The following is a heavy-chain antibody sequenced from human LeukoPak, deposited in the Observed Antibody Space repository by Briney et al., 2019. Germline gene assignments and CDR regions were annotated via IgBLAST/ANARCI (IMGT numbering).Heavy chain of an antibody. J-gene: IGHJ4*02. CDR3: ANDLGWIQLNLG. CDR1: GFTLSSYA. V-gene: IGHV3-23*01. CDR2: ISVSGNT. Sequence: PGGSLRLSCAASGFTLSSYAMSWVRQGPGKGLEWVSAISVSGNTYHADSVKGRFTISRDSSKNTLYLQMNSLRAGDAAVYYCANDLGWIQLNLGRGQGTLVTVSS. D-gene: IGHD5-18*01.